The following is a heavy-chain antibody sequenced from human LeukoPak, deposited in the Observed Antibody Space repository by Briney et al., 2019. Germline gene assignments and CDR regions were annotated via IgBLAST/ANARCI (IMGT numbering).Heavy chain of an antibody. CDR3: ARDQGGKYYYYYGMDV. V-gene: IGHV1-18*01. CDR2: ISAYSGNT. Sequence: ASVKVSCKASGYTFTSYGISWVRQAPGQGLEWMGWISAYSGNTNYAQKLQGRVTITRDTSASTAYMELSSLRSEDTAVYYCARDQGGKYYYYYGMDVWGQGTTVTVSS. CDR1: GYTFTSYG. D-gene: IGHD3-16*01. J-gene: IGHJ6*02.